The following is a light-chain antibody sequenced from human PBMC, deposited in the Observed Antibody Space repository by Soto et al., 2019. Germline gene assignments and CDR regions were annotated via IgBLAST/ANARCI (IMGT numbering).Light chain of an antibody. CDR1: SSNIGAGYD. CDR3: QSYDSGMSGYV. J-gene: IGLJ1*01. CDR2: GNS. Sequence: QSVLTQPPSVSGSPGQTVTISCTGSSSNIGAGYDVSWYQQLPGTAPKLLIYGNSNRPSGVPDRFSGSKSGSSASLAITGLQDEDEADDYCQSYDSGMSGYVFGSGTKLTVL. V-gene: IGLV1-40*01.